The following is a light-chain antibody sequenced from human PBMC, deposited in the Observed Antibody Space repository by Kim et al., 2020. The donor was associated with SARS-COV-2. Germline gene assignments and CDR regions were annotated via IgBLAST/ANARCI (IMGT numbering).Light chain of an antibody. CDR1: QSPVYSDGTIY. CDR2: KVS. Sequence: PSSTSSRSSQSPVYSDGTIYLNCFPQRPGQSPRPLIYKVSNRDSGVPDRFSGSGSGTDFTLQISRVEAQYVGVYYCMQGTHWPFTFGPGTKVDIK. CDR3: MQGTHWPFT. V-gene: IGKV2-30*01. J-gene: IGKJ3*01.